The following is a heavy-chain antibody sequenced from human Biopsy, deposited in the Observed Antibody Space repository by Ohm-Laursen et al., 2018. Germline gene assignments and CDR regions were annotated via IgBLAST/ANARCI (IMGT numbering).Heavy chain of an antibody. Sequence: GTLSLTCAVSGDSITTYYWNWIRQAPGKGLEWIGNIYYRGNTNYNPSLRGRVTISVDTSKNQFSLKLSSVTAADTAVFFCARLYRLDDYWNDDPPDAFDVWGQGTRVTVSS. J-gene: IGHJ3*01. CDR2: IYYRGNT. D-gene: IGHD3-3*01. CDR3: ARLYRLDDYWNDDPPDAFDV. CDR1: GDSITTYY. V-gene: IGHV4-59*01.